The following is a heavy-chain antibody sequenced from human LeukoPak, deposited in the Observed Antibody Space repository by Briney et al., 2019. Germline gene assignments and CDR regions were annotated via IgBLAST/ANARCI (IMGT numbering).Heavy chain of an antibody. CDR2: ISPNSGGT. Sequence: ASVKVSCKASGYTFTGYYMHWVRQAPGQGLEWMGRISPNSGGTNYAQKFQGRVTMTRDTSISTAYMELSRLRSDDTAVYYCARVGPPGIAVADTNWGQGTLVTVSS. CDR3: ARVGPPGIAVADTN. CDR1: GYTFTGYY. D-gene: IGHD6-19*01. J-gene: IGHJ4*02. V-gene: IGHV1-2*06.